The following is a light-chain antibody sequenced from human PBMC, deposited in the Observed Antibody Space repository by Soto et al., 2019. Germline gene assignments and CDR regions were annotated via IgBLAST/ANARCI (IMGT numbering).Light chain of an antibody. CDR2: KAS. Sequence: DIQMTQSPSTLSASVRDRVTITCRASQSISSWLAWYQQKPGKAPKLLIYKASYLQSWVPSTFSGSGSGTEFTLTISSLQPDDFATYYCQQYKSYSSWTFGQGTKVDI. CDR1: QSISSW. J-gene: IGKJ1*01. V-gene: IGKV1-5*03. CDR3: QQYKSYSSWT.